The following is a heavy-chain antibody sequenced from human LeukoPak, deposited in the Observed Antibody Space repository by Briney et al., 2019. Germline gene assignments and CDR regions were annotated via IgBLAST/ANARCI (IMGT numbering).Heavy chain of an antibody. J-gene: IGHJ4*02. CDR3: ARHRAYSSSSPFDY. Sequence: PSETLSLTCSVSGGSISSLYWSWIRQPPGKGLEWIGYIYYTGSTNYNPSLKSRVTMFVDMSKNQFSLRLSSVTAADTAVYYCARHRAYSSSSPFDYWGQGTLVTVAS. D-gene: IGHD6-6*01. CDR1: GGSISSLY. CDR2: IYYTGST. V-gene: IGHV4-59*08.